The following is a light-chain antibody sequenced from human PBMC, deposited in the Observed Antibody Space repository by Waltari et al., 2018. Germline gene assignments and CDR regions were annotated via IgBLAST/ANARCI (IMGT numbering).Light chain of an antibody. V-gene: IGLV1-40*01. CDR1: SSNIGAGYD. Sequence: QSVLTQPPSVSGAPGQRVTSPCTGSSSNIGAGYDVHWYQQLPGRAPNLLIYGNTNRPSGVPDRFSGSKSGTSASLAITGLQAEDEADYYCQSYDNSLTVLFGGGTKLTVL. CDR2: GNT. CDR3: QSYDNSLTVL. J-gene: IGLJ2*01.